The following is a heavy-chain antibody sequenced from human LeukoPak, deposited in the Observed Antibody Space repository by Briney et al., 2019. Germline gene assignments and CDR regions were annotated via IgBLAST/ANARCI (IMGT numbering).Heavy chain of an antibody. D-gene: IGHD2-2*01. CDR2: IYPDGNT. CDR1: GFTVSSNY. J-gene: IGHJ4*02. V-gene: IGHV3-66*01. Sequence: GGSLRLSCAASGFTVSSNYMNWVRQAPGKGLEWVSMIYPDGNTFYTNSVKGRFTISRDNSKNTLYLQMNSLRAEDTAVYYCATRGSASVVPAAMFDYWGQGTLVTVSS. CDR3: ATRGSASVVPAAMFDY.